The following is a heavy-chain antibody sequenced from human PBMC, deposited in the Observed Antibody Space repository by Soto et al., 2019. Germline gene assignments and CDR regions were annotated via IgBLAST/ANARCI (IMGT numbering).Heavy chain of an antibody. J-gene: IGHJ4*02. Sequence: PGGSLRLSCSASGFNFGAYAMSWVRQAPGKGLEWVGFIRTNAYGGTTNYAASVKGRFSISRDDSKSIAYLQMNSLKIEDTAVYYCTRSLAIDFDSWGQGTLVTVS. CDR3: TRSLAIDFDS. CDR2: IRTNAYGGTT. CDR1: GFNFGAYA. V-gene: IGHV3-49*04.